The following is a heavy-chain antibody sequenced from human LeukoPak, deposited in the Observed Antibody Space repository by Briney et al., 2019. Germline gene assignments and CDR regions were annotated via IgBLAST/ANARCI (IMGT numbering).Heavy chain of an antibody. D-gene: IGHD4-17*01. V-gene: IGHV3-30-3*01. Sequence: HAGRSLRLSCAASGFTFSSCAMHWVRQAPGKGLEWVAVISYDGSNKYYADSVKGRFTISRDNSKNTLYLQMNSLRAEDTAVYYCARDPGMTTVTNILDYWGQGTLVTVSS. CDR3: ARDPGMTTVTNILDY. J-gene: IGHJ4*02. CDR2: ISYDGSNK. CDR1: GFTFSSCA.